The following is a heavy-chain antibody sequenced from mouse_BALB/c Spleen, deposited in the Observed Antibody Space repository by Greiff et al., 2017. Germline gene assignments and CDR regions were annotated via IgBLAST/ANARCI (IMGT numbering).Heavy chain of an antibody. J-gene: IGHJ2*01. D-gene: IGHD3-2*01. V-gene: IGHV5-6*01. CDR1: GFTFSSYG. CDR3: ARQDSSGYGFDY. Sequence: EVQLVESGGDLVKPGGSLKLSCAASGFTFSSYGMSWVRQTPDKRLEWVATISSGGSYTYYPDSVKGRFTISRDNAKNTLYLQMSSLKSEDTAMYYCARQDSSGYGFDYWGQGTTLTVSS. CDR2: ISSGGSYT.